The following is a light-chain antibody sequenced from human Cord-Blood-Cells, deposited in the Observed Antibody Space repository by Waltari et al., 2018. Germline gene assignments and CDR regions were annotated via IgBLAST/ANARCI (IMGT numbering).Light chain of an antibody. CDR2: AAS. CDR3: QQSYSTPRT. J-gene: IGKJ1*01. CDR1: QSISSY. V-gene: IGKV1-39*01. Sequence: DIQMTQAPSSLSVSVGGRVTITRQQSQSISSYLNWYQQKPGKAPKLLIYAASSLQSGVPSRFSGSGSGTDFTLTISSLQPEDFATYYCQQSYSTPRTFGQGTKVEIK.